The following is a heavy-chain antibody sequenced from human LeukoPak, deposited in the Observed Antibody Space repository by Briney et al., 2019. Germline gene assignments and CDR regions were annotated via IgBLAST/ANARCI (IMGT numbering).Heavy chain of an antibody. D-gene: IGHD5-12*01. Sequence: PGGSLRLSCAASGFTFSSYEMNWVRQAPGKGLEWVSYIRGSGNTIYYADSVKGRFTISRDNSKNTLYLQMNSLRAEDTAVYYCARDPHSGYDFLRYYYYGMDVWGQGTTVTVSS. CDR2: IRGSGNTI. CDR1: GFTFSSYE. V-gene: IGHV3-48*03. CDR3: ARDPHSGYDFLRYYYYGMDV. J-gene: IGHJ6*02.